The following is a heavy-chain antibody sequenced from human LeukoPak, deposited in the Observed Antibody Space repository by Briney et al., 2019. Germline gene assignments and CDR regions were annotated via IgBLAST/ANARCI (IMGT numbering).Heavy chain of an antibody. Sequence: SETLSLTCAVSGGSISSYYWSWIRQPPGKGLEWIGYIYYSGSTNYNPSLKSRVTISVDTSKNQFSLKLSSVTAADTAVYYCARERGAQYCSSTSCYSYGMDVWGQGTTVTVSS. J-gene: IGHJ6*02. CDR2: IYYSGST. CDR1: GGSISSYY. V-gene: IGHV4-59*12. CDR3: ARERGAQYCSSTSCYSYGMDV. D-gene: IGHD2-2*02.